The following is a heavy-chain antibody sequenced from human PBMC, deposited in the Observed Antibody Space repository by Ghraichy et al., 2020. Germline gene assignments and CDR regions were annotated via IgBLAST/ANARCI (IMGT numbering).Heavy chain of an antibody. V-gene: IGHV4-61*01. CDR2: ISYSGST. D-gene: IGHD3-16*01. CDR3: AGGHWFDP. CDR1: GGSVSSGNYH. Sequence: SETLSLTCTVSGGSVSSGNYHWSWFRQPPGKGLEWIGYISYSGSTNYNPSLKSRVAISVDTSENQFSLKLNSVTTADTAVYYCAGGHWFDPWGQGILVTVSS. J-gene: IGHJ5*02.